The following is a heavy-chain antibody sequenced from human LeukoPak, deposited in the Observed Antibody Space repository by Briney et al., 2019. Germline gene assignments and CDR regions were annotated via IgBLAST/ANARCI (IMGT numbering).Heavy chain of an antibody. Sequence: GGSLRLSCAASGFTFNDYYMSWVRQAPGKGLEWVANIDQDGSGKYYVDSVMGRFTISRDNANNSLFLQMNSLRTEDSAVYYCAKDRFGIDPWGQGTRVTVSS. D-gene: IGHD3-10*01. J-gene: IGHJ5*02. CDR1: GFTFNDYY. V-gene: IGHV3-7*05. CDR3: AKDRFGIDP. CDR2: IDQDGSGK.